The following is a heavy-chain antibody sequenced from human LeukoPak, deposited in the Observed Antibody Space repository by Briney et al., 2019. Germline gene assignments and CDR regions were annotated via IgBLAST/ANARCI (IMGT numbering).Heavy chain of an antibody. V-gene: IGHV3-21*01. CDR2: LSSSSTYI. CDR1: GFTFSYYN. CDR3: ARDPWTNYGDYVRFDY. Sequence: GGSLRLSCAASGFTFSYYNMNWVRQAPGKGLEEVATLSSSSTYIYYADSVKGRFTISRDNAKNSLYLEMNSLRAEDTAVYYCARDPWTNYGDYVRFDYWGQGTLVTVSS. D-gene: IGHD4-17*01. J-gene: IGHJ4*02.